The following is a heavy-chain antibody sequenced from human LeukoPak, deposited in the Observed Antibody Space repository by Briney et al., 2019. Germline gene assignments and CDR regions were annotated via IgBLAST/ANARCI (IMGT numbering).Heavy chain of an antibody. CDR3: AKDPGNNNWSYWYFDI. J-gene: IGHJ2*01. D-gene: IGHD1-1*01. CDR1: GFTFSSYA. V-gene: IGHV3-23*01. CDR2: ISGSGGST. Sequence: PGGSLRLSCAASGFTFSSYAMTWVRQAPGKGLEWVSSISGSGGSTYYADSVKGRFTISRDNSKNTLYLQMNSLRAEDTAVYCCAKDPGNNNWSYWYFDIWGRGTLVSVSS.